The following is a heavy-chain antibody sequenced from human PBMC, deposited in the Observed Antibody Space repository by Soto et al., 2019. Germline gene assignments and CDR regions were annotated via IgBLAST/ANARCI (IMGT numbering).Heavy chain of an antibody. CDR3: ARDRRPNVLRFLEWFPQYYYYGMDV. CDR1: GGTFSSYA. D-gene: IGHD3-3*01. Sequence: QVQLVQSGAEVKKPGSSVKVSCKASGGTFSSYAISWVRQAPGQGLEWMGGIIPIFGTANYAQKFQGRVTITADKPTSTAYMELSRLRSEDTAVYYCARDRRPNVLRFLEWFPQYYYYGMDVWGQGTTVTVSS. J-gene: IGHJ6*02. CDR2: IIPIFGTA. V-gene: IGHV1-69*06.